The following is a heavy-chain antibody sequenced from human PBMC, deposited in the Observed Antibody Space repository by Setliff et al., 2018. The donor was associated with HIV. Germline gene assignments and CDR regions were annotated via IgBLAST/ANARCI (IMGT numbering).Heavy chain of an antibody. CDR1: GGSFSGYY. CDR2: INHSGDT. CDR3: ARGLYRSSWHVPFHFDY. D-gene: IGHD6-13*01. J-gene: IGHJ4*02. V-gene: IGHV4-34*01. Sequence: PSETLSLTCAVYGGSFSGYYWSWIRQPPGKGLEWIGEINHSGDTNYNPSLKSRVIISLDTSKNQFSLKLTSVTAADTAVYYCARGLYRSSWHVPFHFDYWGQGTLVTVSS.